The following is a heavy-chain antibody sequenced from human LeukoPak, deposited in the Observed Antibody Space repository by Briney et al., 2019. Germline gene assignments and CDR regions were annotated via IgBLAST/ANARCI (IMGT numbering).Heavy chain of an antibody. J-gene: IGHJ3*02. CDR2: IYTSGST. Sequence: PSETLSLTCTVPGGSISSYYWSWIRQPAGKGLEWIGRIYTSGSTNYNPSLKSRVTMSVDTSKNQFSLKLSSVTAADTAVYYCARSKIMVRGVIEAFDIWGQGTMVTVSS. CDR3: ARSKIMVRGVIEAFDI. V-gene: IGHV4-4*07. CDR1: GGSISSYY. D-gene: IGHD3-10*01.